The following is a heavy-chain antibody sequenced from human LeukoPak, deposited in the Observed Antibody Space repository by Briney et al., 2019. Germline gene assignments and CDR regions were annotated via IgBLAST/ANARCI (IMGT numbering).Heavy chain of an antibody. CDR2: ISGSGGNT. Sequence: PGGSLRLSCVASGFTFTRYAMGWVRQAPGKGPEWVSAISGSGGNTYYADSVKGRFTIYRDNSKNTLYLQMNNLRAEDTDLYYCAKEESGVPAANWGQGILVIVSS. V-gene: IGHV3-23*01. D-gene: IGHD2-2*01. J-gene: IGHJ4*02. CDR1: GFTFTRYA. CDR3: AKEESGVPAAN.